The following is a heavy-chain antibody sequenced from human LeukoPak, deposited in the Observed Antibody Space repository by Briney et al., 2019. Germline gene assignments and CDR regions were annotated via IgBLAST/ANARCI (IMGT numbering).Heavy chain of an antibody. CDR2: IYHSGNT. Sequence: SGTLSLTCSVSGGSISSNNWWTWVRQPPGKGLEWIGEIYHSGNTNYNLSLKSRVTISVDTSKKQFSLKLRTATAADTAVYYCARIEAVTRGYNHAYYFDYWGQGTLATVSS. CDR3: ARIEAVTRGYNHAYYFDY. J-gene: IGHJ4*02. V-gene: IGHV4-4*02. D-gene: IGHD5-18*01. CDR1: GGSISSNNW.